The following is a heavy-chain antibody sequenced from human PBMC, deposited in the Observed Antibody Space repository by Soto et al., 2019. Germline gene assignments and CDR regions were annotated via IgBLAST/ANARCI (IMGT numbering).Heavy chain of an antibody. J-gene: IGHJ4*02. V-gene: IGHV1-2*02. CDR1: GYTFPGYY. CDR2: INPNSGGT. CDR3: ARGLAARPGLDY. D-gene: IGHD6-6*01. Sequence: ASGKVSFKASGYTFPGYYIHWVRQAPGQGLEWMGWINPNSGGTNYAQKFQGRVTMTRDTSISTAYMELSRLRSDDTAVYYCARGLAARPGLDYWGQGTLVTVSS.